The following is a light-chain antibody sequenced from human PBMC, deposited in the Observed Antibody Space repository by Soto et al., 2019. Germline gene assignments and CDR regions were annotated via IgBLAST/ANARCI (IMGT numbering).Light chain of an antibody. CDR1: QGISDT. Sequence: MTQSKSAMSASVGDRVTITCRASQGISDTLAWYQQKPGQAPRLLIHGASTRATGFPARFSGSGSGTDFTLTISSLQSEDFAIYYCQQYNNWPWPFGQGTKVDIK. V-gene: IGKV3-15*01. CDR2: GAS. J-gene: IGKJ1*01. CDR3: QQYNNWPWP.